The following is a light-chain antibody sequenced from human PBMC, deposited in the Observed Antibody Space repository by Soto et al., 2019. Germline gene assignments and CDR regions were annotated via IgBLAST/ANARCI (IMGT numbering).Light chain of an antibody. J-gene: IGKJ2*01. CDR3: QQSYSTSLYT. Sequence: DIQMTQSPSSLSASVGDRVTITCRASQSISRYLNWYQQKPGKAPKLLIYAASSLQSGVPSRFSGGGSGTDFTLTISSLQPEDFATYYCQQSYSTSLYTFGQGTKLEIK. CDR1: QSISRY. CDR2: AAS. V-gene: IGKV1-39*01.